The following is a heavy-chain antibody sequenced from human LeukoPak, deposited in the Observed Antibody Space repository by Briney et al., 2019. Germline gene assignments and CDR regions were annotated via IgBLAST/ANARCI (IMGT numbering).Heavy chain of an antibody. V-gene: IGHV3-30*02. J-gene: IGHJ4*02. Sequence: GGSLRLSCAASGFTFSSYGMHWVRQAPGKGLEWVAFIRYDGSNKYYADSVKGRFTISRDNSKNTLYLQMNSLRAEDTAVYYCAKSGTSWVVYFDYWGQGTLVTVSS. CDR3: AKSGTSWVVYFDY. CDR1: GFTFSSYG. CDR2: IRYDGSNK. D-gene: IGHD2-2*01.